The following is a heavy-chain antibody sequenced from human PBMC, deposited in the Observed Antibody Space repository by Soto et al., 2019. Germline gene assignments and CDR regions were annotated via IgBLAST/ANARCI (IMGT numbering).Heavy chain of an antibody. V-gene: IGHV3-7*05. D-gene: IGHD3-10*01. CDR3: ASSMGRGGNDY. Sequence: EVQLMESGGGLVQPGGSLRLSCAASGFTFSDYWMSWVRQAPGKGLECVANIKTDGSEKYYVDPVKGRFTISRDNGKNSLYLQMNSLRAEDTAVYYCASSMGRGGNDYWGQGTLVAVSS. CDR2: IKTDGSEK. CDR1: GFTFSDYW. J-gene: IGHJ4*02.